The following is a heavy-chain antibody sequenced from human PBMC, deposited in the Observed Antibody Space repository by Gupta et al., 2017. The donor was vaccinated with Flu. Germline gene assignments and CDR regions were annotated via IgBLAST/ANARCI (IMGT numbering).Heavy chain of an antibody. D-gene: IGHD3-22*01. CDR1: GFTFKIHA. J-gene: IGHJ4*02. CDR2: ITGSGDST. CDR3: VKDRSSRGYYYTSDY. Sequence: EVQLLASGGGLVQPGGSLRLSCAGSGFTFKIHAITWVRQAPGKGLEWVSVITGSGDSTFYADSVKGRFTISRDNSRNRVYLQMDSLRAEDTAVYYCVKDRSSRGYYYTSDYWGQGTLVTVSS. V-gene: IGHV3-23*01.